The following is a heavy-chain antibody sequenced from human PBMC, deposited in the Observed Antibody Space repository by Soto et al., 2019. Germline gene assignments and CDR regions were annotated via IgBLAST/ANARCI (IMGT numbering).Heavy chain of an antibody. CDR3: ARDSDSSYYFDY. CDR1: EVKISSHG. D-gene: IGHD3-10*01. V-gene: IGHV3-21*01. Sequence: SSREPCTASEVKISSHGRNCISKAPGKGLEWVSRISSSSSYIYYADSVKGRFTISRDNAKNSLYLQMNSLRAEDTAVYYCARDSDSSYYFDYCGQGTLLTVSS. J-gene: IGHJ4*02. CDR2: ISSSSSYI.